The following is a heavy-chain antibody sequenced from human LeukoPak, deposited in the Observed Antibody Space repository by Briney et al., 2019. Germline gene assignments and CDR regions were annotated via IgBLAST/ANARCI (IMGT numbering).Heavy chain of an antibody. CDR2: ISAYNGNT. Sequence: ASVKVSCKAFGYSFISYGITWVRQAPGQGLEWMGWISAYNGNTNYAQKVQSRVTMTTDTSTSTAYMEVRSLRSDDTAVYYCARDRGRYYYYGLDVWGKGTTVTVSS. J-gene: IGHJ6*04. V-gene: IGHV1-18*01. CDR3: ARDRGRYYYYGLDV. CDR1: GYSFISYG. D-gene: IGHD1-26*01.